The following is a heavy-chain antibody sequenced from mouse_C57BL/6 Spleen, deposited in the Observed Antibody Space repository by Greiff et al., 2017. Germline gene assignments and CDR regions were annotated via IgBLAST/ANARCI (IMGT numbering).Heavy chain of an antibody. J-gene: IGHJ1*03. Sequence: QVQLQQSGAELARPGASVKLSCKASGYTFTSYGISWVKQRTGQGLEWIGEIYPRSGNTYYNEKFKGKATLTADKSSSTAYMELRSLTSEDSAVYFCAAATAVALGNFDVWGTGTTVTVSS. CDR1: GYTFTSYG. CDR2: IYPRSGNT. CDR3: AAATAVALGNFDV. V-gene: IGHV1-81*01. D-gene: IGHD1-1*01.